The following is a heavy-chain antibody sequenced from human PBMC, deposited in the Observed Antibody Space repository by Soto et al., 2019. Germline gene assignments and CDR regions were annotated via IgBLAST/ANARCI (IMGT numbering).Heavy chain of an antibody. D-gene: IGHD6-19*01. V-gene: IGHV1-3*04. CDR1: GYTFASNA. Sequence: ASVKVSCKASGYTFASNAIHWVRQAPGQRLEWMGWINTGNGNTRYSQKFQGRVTITRDTSASIVYMDLNSLGSEDTAIYYCARDVVAGVAAAFDYWGQGTVVTVSS. J-gene: IGHJ4*02. CDR3: ARDVVAGVAAAFDY. CDR2: INTGNGNT.